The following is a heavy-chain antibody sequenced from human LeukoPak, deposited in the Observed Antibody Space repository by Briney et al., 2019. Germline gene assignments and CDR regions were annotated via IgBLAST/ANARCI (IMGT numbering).Heavy chain of an antibody. CDR1: GYSISSGYY. Sequence: SETLSLTCTVSGYSISSGYYWGWIRQPPGKGLEWIGSIYHSGSTYYNPSLKSRVTISVDTSKNQFSLKLSSVTAADTAVYFCARHFSSSPDYWGQGTLVTVSS. J-gene: IGHJ4*02. CDR3: ARHFSSSPDY. V-gene: IGHV4-38-2*02. CDR2: IYHSGST. D-gene: IGHD6-13*01.